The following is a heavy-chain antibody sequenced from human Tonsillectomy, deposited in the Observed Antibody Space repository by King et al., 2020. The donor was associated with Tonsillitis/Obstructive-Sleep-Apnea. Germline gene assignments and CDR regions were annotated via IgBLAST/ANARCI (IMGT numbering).Heavy chain of an antibody. V-gene: IGHV3-33*01. CDR1: GFTFSSYG. J-gene: IGHJ6*03. CDR3: ARYRDYYYMDV. Sequence: VQLVESGGGVVQPGRSLRLSCAASGFTFSSYGMHWVRQAPGKGLEWVAVIWYDGSNKYYADSVKGRFTISRDNSKNTLYLQMYSLRAEDTAVYYCARYRDYYYMDVWGKGTTVTVSS. D-gene: IGHD1-26*01. CDR2: IWYDGSNK.